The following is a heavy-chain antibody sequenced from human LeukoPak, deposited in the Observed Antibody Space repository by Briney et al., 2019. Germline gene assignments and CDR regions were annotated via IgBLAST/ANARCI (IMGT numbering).Heavy chain of an antibody. Sequence: SETLSLTCTVSGGSISSGSYYWSWIRQPPGKGLEWIGEINHSGSTNYNPSLKSRVTISVDTSKNQFSLKLSSVTAADTAVYYCARGRRSGYYTRNWFDPWGQGTLVTVSS. J-gene: IGHJ5*02. CDR3: ARGRRSGYYTRNWFDP. D-gene: IGHD3-3*01. CDR1: GGSISSGSYY. CDR2: INHSGST. V-gene: IGHV4-39*07.